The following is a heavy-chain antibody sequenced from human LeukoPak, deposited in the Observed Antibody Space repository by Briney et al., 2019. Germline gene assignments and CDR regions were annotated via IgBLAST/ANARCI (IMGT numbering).Heavy chain of an antibody. CDR2: ISGSGGST. Sequence: PGGPLRLSCAASGFPFSSYAMSWVRKAPGKGREWVSAISGSGGSTYYADSVKGRFTISRDNSKNTLYLQMNSLRAEDTAVYYCAKGPYSSSPDYWGQGTLVTVSS. CDR1: GFPFSSYA. J-gene: IGHJ4*02. D-gene: IGHD6-6*01. CDR3: AKGPYSSSPDY. V-gene: IGHV3-23*01.